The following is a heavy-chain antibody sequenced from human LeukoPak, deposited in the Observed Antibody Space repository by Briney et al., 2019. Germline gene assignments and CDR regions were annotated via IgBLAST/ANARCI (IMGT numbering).Heavy chain of an antibody. D-gene: IGHD4-23*01. CDR1: GYGFSSYW. CDR2: ICPGDSDT. J-gene: IGHJ4*02. Sequence: GESLKISCKGSGYGFSSYWIGWVRQMPGKGLEYMGIICPGDSDTRYSQSFQGQVTISADKFITTAYLQWSSLKASDTAMYYCARHTTVGGSLRFDYWGQGTLVSVSS. CDR3: ARHTTVGGSLRFDY. V-gene: IGHV5-51*01.